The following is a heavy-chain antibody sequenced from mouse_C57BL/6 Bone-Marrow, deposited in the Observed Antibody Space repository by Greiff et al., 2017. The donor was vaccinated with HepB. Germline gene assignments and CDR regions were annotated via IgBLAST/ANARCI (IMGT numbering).Heavy chain of an antibody. Sequence: ESGPGLVKPSQSLSLTCSVTGYSITSGYYWNWIRQFPGNKLEWMGYISYDGSNNYNPSLKNRISITRDTSKNQFFLKLNSVTTEDTATYYCATIVTTTGTYYFDYWGQGTTLTVSS. J-gene: IGHJ2*01. CDR3: ATIVTTTGTYYFDY. CDR2: ISYDGSN. V-gene: IGHV3-6*01. D-gene: IGHD2-5*01. CDR1: GYSITSGYY.